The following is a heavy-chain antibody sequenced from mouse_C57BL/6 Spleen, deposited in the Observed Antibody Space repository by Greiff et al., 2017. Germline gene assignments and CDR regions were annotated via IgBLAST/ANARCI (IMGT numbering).Heavy chain of an antibody. CDR1: GFTFSDYG. CDR2: ISSGSSTI. CDR3: ARPGEDYAMDY. V-gene: IGHV5-17*01. Sequence: EVKLEESGGGLVKPGGSLKLSCAASGFTFSDYGMHWVRQAPEKGLEWVAYISSGSSTIYYADTVKGRFTISRDNAKNTLFLQMTSLRSEDTAMYYCARPGEDYAMDYWGQGTSVTVSS. J-gene: IGHJ4*01.